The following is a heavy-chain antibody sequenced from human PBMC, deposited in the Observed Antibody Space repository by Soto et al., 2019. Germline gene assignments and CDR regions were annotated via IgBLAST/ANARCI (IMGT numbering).Heavy chain of an antibody. D-gene: IGHD3-16*01. CDR3: ARNDYDYVWESPGGDAFDI. Sequence: TSETLSLTCTVSGGSISSGDYYWNWIRQPPGKGLEWIGFIFNTGSTYYNPSLKSRLTISVDMSKNQFSLRLTSVTAADTAVYYCARNDYDYVWESPGGDAFDIWGQGTMVTVS. V-gene: IGHV4-30-4*01. CDR1: GGSISSGDYY. CDR2: IFNTGST. J-gene: IGHJ3*02.